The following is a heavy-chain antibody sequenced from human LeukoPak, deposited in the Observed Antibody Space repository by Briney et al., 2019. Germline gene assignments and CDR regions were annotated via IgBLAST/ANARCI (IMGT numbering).Heavy chain of an antibody. CDR1: GGTFSSYA. V-gene: IGHV1-69*01. CDR3: ARVGEASWGDYYYMDV. J-gene: IGHJ6*03. Sequence: SVKVSCKASGGTFSSYAISWVRQAPGQGLEWMGGVIPIFGTANYAQKFQGRVTITADESTSTAYMELSSLRSEDTAVYYCARVGEASWGDYYYMDVWGKGTTVTVSS. CDR2: VIPIFGTA. D-gene: IGHD3-16*01.